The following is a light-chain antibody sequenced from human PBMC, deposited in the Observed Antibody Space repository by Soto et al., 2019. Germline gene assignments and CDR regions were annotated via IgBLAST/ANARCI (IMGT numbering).Light chain of an antibody. J-gene: IGKJ5*01. CDR2: AAS. CDR3: QQRSNWPT. V-gene: IGKV3-11*01. Sequence: EIVSTQSPGILSLSPGERPTLSCRASQSVSSYLAWYQQKPGQAPRLLIYAASNRATGIQARFSGSGSGTDFTLTISSLEPEDFAVYYRQQRSNWPTFGQGTRLEIK. CDR1: QSVSSY.